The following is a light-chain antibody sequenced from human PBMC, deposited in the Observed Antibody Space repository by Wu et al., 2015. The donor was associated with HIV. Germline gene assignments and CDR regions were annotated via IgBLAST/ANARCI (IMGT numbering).Light chain of an antibody. CDR3: QQYNNWQT. Sequence: EIVMTQPPATLSVSPGERATLSCRASQSVSSNLVWYQQRPGQALRLLIYGASTRATGIPARFSGSGSGTEFTLTISSMQSEDFAVYYCQQYNNWQTFGQGTKVEIK. CDR1: QSVSSN. J-gene: IGKJ1*01. CDR2: GAS. V-gene: IGKV3-15*01.